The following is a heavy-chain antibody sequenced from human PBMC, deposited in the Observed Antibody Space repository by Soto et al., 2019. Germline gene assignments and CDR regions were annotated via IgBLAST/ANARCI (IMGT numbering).Heavy chain of an antibody. CDR2: IIPIFGTA. CDR3: ARFARGSGWYLSSDAFDI. V-gene: IGHV1-69*01. D-gene: IGHD6-19*01. CDR1: GGTFSSYA. J-gene: IGHJ3*02. Sequence: QVQLVQSGAEVQKPGSSVKVSCKASGGTFSSYAISWVRQAPGQGLEWMGGIIPIFGTANYAQKFQGRVTITADESTSTAYMELSSLRSEDTAVYYCARFARGSGWYLSSDAFDIWGQGTMVTVSS.